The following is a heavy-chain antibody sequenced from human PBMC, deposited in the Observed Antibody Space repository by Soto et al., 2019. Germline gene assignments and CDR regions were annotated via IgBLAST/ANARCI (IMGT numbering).Heavy chain of an antibody. CDR3: AKDSSITAAGRGGGLDP. CDR1: GFDFNTYG. D-gene: IGHD6-13*01. CDR2: ISFDGGNQ. J-gene: IGHJ5*02. Sequence: QVQLVQSGGGVVQPGRSLRLSCAASGFDFNTYGLHWVRQAPGKGLEWVAGISFDGGNQYYADSVKGRFTISRDKSNNTLFLQMNILVAEDTATYYCAKDSSITAAGRGGGLDPCGQGNLVIGSS. V-gene: IGHV3-30*18.